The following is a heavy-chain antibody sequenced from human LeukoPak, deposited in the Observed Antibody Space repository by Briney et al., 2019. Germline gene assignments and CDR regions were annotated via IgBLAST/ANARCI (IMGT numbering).Heavy chain of an antibody. CDR2: INGNTGDT. J-gene: IGHJ5*02. Sequence: GASVKVSCKASGYTLTGYYMHWVRQAPGPGLEWMGWINGNTGDTRYAEKFQGRVTMTRDTSISTAYMELRSLTSDDSVVYYCARDGAVTGSYNWFDPWGQGTLVTVSS. D-gene: IGHD6-19*01. CDR1: GYTLTGYY. CDR3: ARDGAVTGSYNWFDP. V-gene: IGHV1-2*02.